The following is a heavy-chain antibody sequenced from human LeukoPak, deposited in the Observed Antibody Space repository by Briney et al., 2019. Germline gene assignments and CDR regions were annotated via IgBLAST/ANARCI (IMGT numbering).Heavy chain of an antibody. Sequence: GGSLRLSCGASGFTFTTYWMNWVRQAPGKGLEWVANIKQDGTEKYYVDSVKGRFTISRDYARNSLYLQLNSLRAEDTAVYYCARLSEMFRGPQVIYYFDYWGQGTLVTVSS. CDR1: GFTFTTYW. V-gene: IGHV3-7*01. CDR2: IKQDGTEK. CDR3: ARLSEMFRGPQVIYYFDY. J-gene: IGHJ4*02. D-gene: IGHD3-10*01.